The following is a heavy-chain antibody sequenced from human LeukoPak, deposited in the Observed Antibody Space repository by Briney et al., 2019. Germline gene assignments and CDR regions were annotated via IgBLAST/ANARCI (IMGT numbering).Heavy chain of an antibody. D-gene: IGHD3-10*01. CDR1: GFTFSDYY. CDR2: IYHSGTT. Sequence: PGGSLRLSCAASGFTFSDYYMSWIRQPPGKGLEWIGEIYHSGTTNYNPSLKSRVTISLDKSRNQFSLNLNSVSAADTAVYYCARSYFGSGTFNGFDYWGQGTLVTVSS. V-gene: IGHV4-34*01. J-gene: IGHJ4*02. CDR3: ARSYFGSGTFNGFDY.